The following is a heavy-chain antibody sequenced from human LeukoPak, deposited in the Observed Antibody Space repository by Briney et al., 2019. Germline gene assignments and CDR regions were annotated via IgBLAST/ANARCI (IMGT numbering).Heavy chain of an antibody. CDR1: GFTFDDYA. CDR3: AKGAPRLYIAAAGYFDY. V-gene: IGHV3-9*01. D-gene: IGHD6-13*01. Sequence: GGSLRLSCAASGFTFDDYAMHWVRQAPGKGLEWVSGISWNSGSIGYADSVKGRLTISRDNAKNSLYLQMNSLRAEDTALYYCAKGAPRLYIAAAGYFDYWGQGTLVTVSS. CDR2: ISWNSGSI. J-gene: IGHJ4*02.